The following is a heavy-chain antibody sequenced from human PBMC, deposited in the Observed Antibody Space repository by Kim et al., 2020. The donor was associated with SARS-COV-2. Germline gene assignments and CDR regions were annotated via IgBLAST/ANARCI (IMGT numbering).Heavy chain of an antibody. V-gene: IGHV3-23*01. CDR2: ISGSGGST. J-gene: IGHJ6*02. Sequence: GGSLRLSCAASGFTFSSYAMSWVRQAPGKGLEWVSAISGSGGSTYYADSVKGRFTISRDNSKNTLYLQMNSLRAEDTAVYYCAKAHPRAYYYGSGSYPDVFYYGIDVWGQGTTVTVSS. CDR1: GFTFSSYA. CDR3: AKAHPRAYYYGSGSYPDVFYYGIDV. D-gene: IGHD3-10*01.